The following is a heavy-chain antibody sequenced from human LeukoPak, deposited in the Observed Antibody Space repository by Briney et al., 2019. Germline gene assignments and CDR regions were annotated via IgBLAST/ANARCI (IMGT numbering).Heavy chain of an antibody. CDR3: ARAGIVVVPAAKGDYFDY. CDR2: IYYSGST. V-gene: IGHV4-31*03. D-gene: IGHD2-2*01. J-gene: IGHJ4*02. CDR1: GGSISSGGYY. Sequence: SETLSLTCTVSGGSISSGGYYWSWIRQHPGKGLEWIGYIYYSGSTYYNPSLESRVTISVDTSKNQFSLKLSSVTAADTAVYYCARAGIVVVPAAKGDYFDYWGQGTLVTVSS.